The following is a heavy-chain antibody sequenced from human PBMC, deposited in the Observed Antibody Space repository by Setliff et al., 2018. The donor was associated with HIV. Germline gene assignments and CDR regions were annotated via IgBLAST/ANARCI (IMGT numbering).Heavy chain of an antibody. CDR1: TFSVSEYA. V-gene: IGHV3-23*05. D-gene: IGHD2-8*02. CDR3: VKDAYSTGKPGIP. J-gene: IGHJ5*02. Sequence: GGSLRLSCAASTFSVSEYAVSWVRQAPGKGLEWVSAVSNTGRRTFYADSVKGRFTISKDNFENVVYLQMNSRRVDDTAVYYCVKDAYSTGKPGIPWGQGTQVTVSS. CDR2: VSNTGRRT.